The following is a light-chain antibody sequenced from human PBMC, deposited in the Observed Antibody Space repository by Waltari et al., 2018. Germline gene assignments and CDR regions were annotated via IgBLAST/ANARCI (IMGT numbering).Light chain of an antibody. Sequence: DIKLTKSPSTLSAPVGERVTITCRASQSISSWLAWYQQKPGKAPKLLIYKASSLESGVPSRFSGSGSGTEFTLTISSLQPDDFATYYCQQYNSYPLTFGGGTKVEIK. CDR3: QQYNSYPLT. CDR2: KAS. CDR1: QSISSW. J-gene: IGKJ4*01. V-gene: IGKV1-5*03.